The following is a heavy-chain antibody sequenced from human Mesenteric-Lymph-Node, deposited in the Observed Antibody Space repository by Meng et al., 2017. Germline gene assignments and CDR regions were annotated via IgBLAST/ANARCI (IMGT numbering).Heavy chain of an antibody. J-gene: IGHJ4*02. Sequence: GESLKISCATSRFTLRTYAMSWVRQAPGKGLVWVSRINSDGSSTSYADSVKGRFTISRDNAKNTLYLQMNSLRAEDTAVYYCARVEAIAAAGFWGQGTLVTVSS. CDR3: ARVEAIAAAGF. CDR2: INSDGSST. V-gene: IGHV3-74*01. CDR1: RFTLRTYA. D-gene: IGHD6-13*01.